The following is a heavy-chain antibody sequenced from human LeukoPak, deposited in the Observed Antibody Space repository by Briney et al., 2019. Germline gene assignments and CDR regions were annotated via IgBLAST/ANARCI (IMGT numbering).Heavy chain of an antibody. J-gene: IGHJ4*02. Sequence: KSSETLSLTCTVSGGSISSYYWSWIRQPPGKGLEWIGYIYYSGSTNYNPPLKSRVTISVDTSKNQFSLKLSSVTAADTAVYYCARGEGVATANDYWGQGTLVTVSS. D-gene: IGHD5-12*01. V-gene: IGHV4-59*01. CDR3: ARGEGVATANDY. CDR2: IYYSGST. CDR1: GGSISSYY.